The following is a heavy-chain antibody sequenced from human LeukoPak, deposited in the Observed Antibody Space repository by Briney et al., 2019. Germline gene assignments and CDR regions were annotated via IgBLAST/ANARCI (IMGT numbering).Heavy chain of an antibody. CDR2: FDPEDGET. D-gene: IGHD3-10*01. J-gene: IGHJ3*02. CDR1: GYTLTELS. Sequence: ASVKVSCKVSGYTLTELSMHWVRQAPGKGLEWMGGFDPEDGETIYAQKFQGRVTMTEDTSTDTAYMDLSSLRSQATAVYFCATDYYGSGSYSPQAFDIWGQGTMVTVSS. CDR3: ATDYYGSGSYSPQAFDI. V-gene: IGHV1-24*01.